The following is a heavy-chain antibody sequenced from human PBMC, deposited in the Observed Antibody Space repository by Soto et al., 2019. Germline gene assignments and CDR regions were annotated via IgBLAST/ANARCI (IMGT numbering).Heavy chain of an antibody. V-gene: IGHV1-8*01. J-gene: IGHJ6*02. CDR2: MNPNSGNT. CDR3: ARGEDDFWSGWGYYYYGMDV. CDR1: GYTFTSYD. D-gene: IGHD3-3*01. Sequence: QVQLVQSGAEVKKPGASVKVSCKASGYTFTSYDINWVRQATGQGLEWMGWMNPNSGNTGYAQKFQGRVTITRNTSISTAYMELSSLRSEDTAVYYCARGEDDFWSGWGYYYYGMDVWGQGTTVTVSS.